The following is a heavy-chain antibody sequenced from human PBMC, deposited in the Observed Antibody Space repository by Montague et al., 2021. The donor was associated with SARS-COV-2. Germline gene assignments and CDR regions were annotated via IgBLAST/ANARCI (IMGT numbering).Heavy chain of an antibody. CDR2: IWYDGSNK. D-gene: IGHD3-10*01. J-gene: IGHJ6*02. V-gene: IGHV3-33*01. CDR3: ARLYYYGSGRRMGYYYYGMDV. CDR1: GFTFSSYG. Sequence: SLRLYCAASGFTFSSYGMHWVRQAPGKGLEWVAVIWYDGSNKYYADSVKGRFTISRDNSKNTLYLQMNSLRAEDTAVYYCARLYYYGSGRRMGYYYYGMDVWGQGTTVTVSS.